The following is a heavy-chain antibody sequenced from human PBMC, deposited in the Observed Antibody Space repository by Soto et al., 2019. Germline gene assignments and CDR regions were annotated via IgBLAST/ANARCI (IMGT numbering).Heavy chain of an antibody. CDR1: GFTFSSYA. D-gene: IGHD3-10*01. V-gene: IGHV3-23*01. J-gene: IGHJ4*02. CDR3: AKALIRGVIITNFDY. CDR2: ISGSGGST. Sequence: GGSLRLSCAASGFTFSSYAMSWVRQAPGKGLEWVSAISGSGGSTYYADSVKGRFTISRDNSKNTLYLQMNSLRAEDTAVYYCAKALIRGVIITNFDYWGQGTLVTVSS.